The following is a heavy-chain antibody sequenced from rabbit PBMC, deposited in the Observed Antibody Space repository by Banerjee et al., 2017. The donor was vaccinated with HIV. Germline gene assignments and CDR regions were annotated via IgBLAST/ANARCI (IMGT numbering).Heavy chain of an antibody. CDR1: GFSFSSSYY. Sequence: QSLEESGGDLVKPGASLTLTCTASGFSFSSSYYMCWVRQAPGKGLEWIACIYAGSSGSTYYASWAKGRFTISKTSPTTVTLQMTSLTAADTATYFCARGLGASSSGYYNIDNLWGPGTLVTV. V-gene: IGHV1S40*01. CDR2: IYAGSSGST. J-gene: IGHJ4*01. D-gene: IGHD1-1*01. CDR3: ARGLGASSSGYYNIDNL.